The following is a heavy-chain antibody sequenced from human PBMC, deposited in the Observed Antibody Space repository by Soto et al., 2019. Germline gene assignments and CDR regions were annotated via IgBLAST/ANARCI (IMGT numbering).Heavy chain of an antibody. V-gene: IGHV3-9*01. Sequence: VQLVESGGGLVQPGRSLRLSCAASGFTFDDYAMHWVRQAPGKGLEWVSGISWNSGSIGYADSVKGRFTISRDNAKNSLYLQMNSLRAEDTALYYCAKASVVGATIFDYWGQGTLVTVSS. CDR2: ISWNSGSI. CDR1: GFTFDDYA. D-gene: IGHD1-26*01. J-gene: IGHJ4*02. CDR3: AKASVVGATIFDY.